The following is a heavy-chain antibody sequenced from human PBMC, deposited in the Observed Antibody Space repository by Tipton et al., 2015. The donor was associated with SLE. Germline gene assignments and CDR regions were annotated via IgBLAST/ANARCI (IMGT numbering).Heavy chain of an antibody. D-gene: IGHD3-10*01. CDR2: LSSSSRYI. CDR1: GFIFSDYS. CDR3: AGDDYASGIT. J-gene: IGHJ5*02. Sequence: SLRLSCAASGFIFSDYSMNWVRKAPGKGLEWVSSLSSSSRYIYHAESLKGRFTISRDNAKNSLYLQMNSLRVEDTAVYFCAGDDYASGITWGQGTLVTVSS. V-gene: IGHV3-21*03.